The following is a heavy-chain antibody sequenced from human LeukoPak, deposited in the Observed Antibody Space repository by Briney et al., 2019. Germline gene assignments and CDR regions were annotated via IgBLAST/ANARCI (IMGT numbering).Heavy chain of an antibody. D-gene: IGHD3-16*01. J-gene: IGHJ4*02. CDR1: GGSFSGYY. Sequence: PSETLSLTCAVYGGSFSGYYWSWIRQPPGKGLEWIGEINHSGSTNYNPSLKSRVTISVDTSKNQFSLKLSSVTAADTAVYYCARGLSNSIRTLLGLDYWGQGTLVTVSS. CDR2: INHSGST. CDR3: ARGLSNSIRTLLGLDY. V-gene: IGHV4-34*01.